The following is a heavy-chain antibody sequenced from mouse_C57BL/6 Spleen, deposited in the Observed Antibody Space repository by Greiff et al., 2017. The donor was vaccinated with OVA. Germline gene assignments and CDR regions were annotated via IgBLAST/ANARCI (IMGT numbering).Heavy chain of an antibody. V-gene: IGHV5-6*01. CDR1: GFTFSSYG. Sequence: EVKVVESGGDLVKPGGSLKLSCAASGFTFSSYGMSWVRQTPDKRLEWVATISSGGSYTYYPDSVKGRFTISRDNAKNTLYLQMSSLKSEDTAMYYCARHRDYGFDYWGQGTTLTVSS. J-gene: IGHJ2*01. CDR3: ARHRDYGFDY. D-gene: IGHD2-4*01. CDR2: ISSGGSYT.